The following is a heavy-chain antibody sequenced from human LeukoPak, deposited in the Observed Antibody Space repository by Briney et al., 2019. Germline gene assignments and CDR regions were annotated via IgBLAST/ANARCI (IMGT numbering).Heavy chain of an antibody. CDR3: ARARGYSYGYEDY. D-gene: IGHD5-18*01. CDR1: GYTFTNYD. J-gene: IGHJ4*02. Sequence: ASVKVSCKASGYTFTNYDINWVRQATGQGLEWMGWMNPNSGNTCYTQKFQGRVTMTRNTSIRTAYMELSSLRSEDTAVYYCARARGYSYGYEDYWGQGTLVTVSS. CDR2: MNPNSGNT. V-gene: IGHV1-8*01.